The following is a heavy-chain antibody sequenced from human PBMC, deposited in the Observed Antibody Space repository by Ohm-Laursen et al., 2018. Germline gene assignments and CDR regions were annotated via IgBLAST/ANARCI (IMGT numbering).Heavy chain of an antibody. CDR1: GFTFSISG. Sequence: SLRLSCAASGFTFSISGMTWVRQAPGKGLEWVSGISWNSGSIGYADSVKGRFTISRDNAKNPLYLQMNSLRAEDTALYYCAKDLFPAYTSRPRHYYYGMDVWGQGTTVTVSS. J-gene: IGHJ6*02. CDR2: ISWNSGSI. D-gene: IGHD6-6*01. CDR3: AKDLFPAYTSRPRHYYYGMDV. V-gene: IGHV3-9*01.